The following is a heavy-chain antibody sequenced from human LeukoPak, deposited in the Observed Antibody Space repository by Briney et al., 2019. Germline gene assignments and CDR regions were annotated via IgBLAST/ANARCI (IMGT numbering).Heavy chain of an antibody. Sequence: SETLSLTCTVYGGSIRSRTYYWGWIRQPPGKGLEWVGSIYYSGTTYYNPSIKSRVSISVDTSKNQLSLKLSSVTAADTAVYYCARLNYYTLSGYYFDYWGQGTLVTVSS. D-gene: IGHD3-22*01. CDR1: GGSIRSRTYY. CDR2: IYYSGTT. V-gene: IGHV4-39*01. J-gene: IGHJ4*02. CDR3: ARLNYYTLSGYYFDY.